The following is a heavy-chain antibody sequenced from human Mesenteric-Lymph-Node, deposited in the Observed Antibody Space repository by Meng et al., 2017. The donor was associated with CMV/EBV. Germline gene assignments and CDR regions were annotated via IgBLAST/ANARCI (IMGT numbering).Heavy chain of an antibody. CDR2: IYYRGGS. J-gene: IGHJ6*02. CDR3: TKNAATGRGWVGMDV. CDR1: GASVTNFY. V-gene: IGHV4-59*02. D-gene: IGHD2-15*01. Sequence: SETLSLTCTVSGASVTNFYWSWVRQPPGKGLEWIGYIYYRGGSNYNPSLNSRGTISADSSENQFSLKLNSVTAADTAIYYCTKNAATGRGWVGMDVWGQGTTVTVSS.